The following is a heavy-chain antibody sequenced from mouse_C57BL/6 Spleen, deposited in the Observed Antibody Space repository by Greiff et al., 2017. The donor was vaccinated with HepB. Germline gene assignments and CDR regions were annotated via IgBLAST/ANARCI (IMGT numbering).Heavy chain of an antibody. Sequence: QVQLKQPGAELVMPGASVKLSCKASGYTFTSYWMHWVKQRPGQGLEWIGEIDPSDSYTNYNQKFKGKSTLTVDKSSSTAYMQLSSLTSEDSAVYYCARRGWLRLYWYFDVWGTGTTVTVSS. J-gene: IGHJ1*03. V-gene: IGHV1-69*01. CDR1: GYTFTSYW. CDR2: IDPSDSYT. D-gene: IGHD2-2*01. CDR3: ARRGWLRLYWYFDV.